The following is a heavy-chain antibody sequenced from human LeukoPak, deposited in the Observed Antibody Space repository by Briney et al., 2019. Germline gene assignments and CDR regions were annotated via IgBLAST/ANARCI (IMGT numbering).Heavy chain of an antibody. Sequence: GGSLRLSCVASGFTFSDYYMSWIRQAPGKGLEWVSYISGRNYTTYADSVKGRFVISRDNAKNSLFVQMNSLRAEDTAVYYCARVRGGNFDYWGQGTLVTVSS. D-gene: IGHD3-10*01. CDR1: GFTFSDYY. V-gene: IGHV3-11*05. J-gene: IGHJ4*02. CDR3: ARVRGGNFDY. CDR2: ISGRNYT.